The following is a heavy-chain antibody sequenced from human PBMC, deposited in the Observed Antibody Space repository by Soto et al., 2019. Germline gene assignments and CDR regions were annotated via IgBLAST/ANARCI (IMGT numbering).Heavy chain of an antibody. CDR3: ARDDLFVDNGLDH. J-gene: IGHJ4*02. Sequence: QVQLVESGGGVVRPGTSLRLSCAATGFSFSAHGMHWVRQAPGKGLEWLAVINDGLEEGYAGSVRGRVTISRVNARSILYLQMVNLRAEGSALYYCARDDLFVDNGLDHWGPGALVTVSS. D-gene: IGHD2-21*01. CDR2: INDGLEE. V-gene: IGHV3-33*01. CDR1: GFSFSAHG.